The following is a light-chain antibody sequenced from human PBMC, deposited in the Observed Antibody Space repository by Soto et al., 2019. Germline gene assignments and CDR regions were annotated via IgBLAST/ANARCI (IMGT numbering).Light chain of an antibody. CDR1: QSLLHSNGHTY. CDR2: LVS. J-gene: IGKJ3*01. V-gene: IGKV2-28*01. CDR3: MQALQTPFT. Sequence: DIVMTQSPLSLPVTPGEPASISCRSSQSLLHSNGHTYLDWYLQRSGQSRQLLIYLVSNRASGVPDRFSGSGSGTDFTLKISRVEAEDVGVYYCMQALQTPFTFGPGTKVDIK.